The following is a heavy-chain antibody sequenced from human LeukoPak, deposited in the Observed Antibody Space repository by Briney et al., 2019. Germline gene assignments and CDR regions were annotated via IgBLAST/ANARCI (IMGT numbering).Heavy chain of an antibody. V-gene: IGHV4-34*01. CDR2: INHSGST. CDR3: ARQGGSAYGFYYYYYYMDV. Sequence: PSETLSLTCAVYGGSFSGYYWSWVRQPPGKGLQWIGEINHSGSTNYNPSLKSRVTISVATSKNQFSRKLSSVTAADTAVYYCARQGGSAYGFYYYYYYMDVWGKRTTVTISS. D-gene: IGHD1-26*01. J-gene: IGHJ6*03. CDR1: GGSFSGYY.